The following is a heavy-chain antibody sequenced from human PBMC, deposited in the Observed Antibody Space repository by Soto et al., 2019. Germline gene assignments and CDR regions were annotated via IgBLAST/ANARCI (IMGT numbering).Heavy chain of an antibody. CDR1: GFTFSSYG. Sequence: GGSLRLSCAASGFTFSSYGMHWVRQAPGKGLEWVAVISYDGSNKYYADSVKGRFTISRDNSKNTLYLQMNSLRGEDTAVYYCAKDLIASPYYYDSSGYWPLGYWGQGTLVTVSS. J-gene: IGHJ4*02. V-gene: IGHV3-30*18. D-gene: IGHD3-22*01. CDR3: AKDLIASPYYYDSSGYWPLGY. CDR2: ISYDGSNK.